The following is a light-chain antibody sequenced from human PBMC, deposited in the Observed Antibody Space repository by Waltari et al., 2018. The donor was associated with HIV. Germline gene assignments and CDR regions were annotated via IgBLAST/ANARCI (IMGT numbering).Light chain of an antibody. CDR2: ATS. V-gene: IGKV1-39*01. CDR3: QQSFGTPWT. J-gene: IGKJ1*01. CDR1: QSIRNY. Sequence: DIQMTQSPSSLSAFVGDRVTITCRASQSIRNYLNWYQQKPGKAPNLLIYATSSLQSGVPSRFSGSGSGTDFTLTISSLQPEDFATYYCQQSFGTPWTFGQGTKVEIQ.